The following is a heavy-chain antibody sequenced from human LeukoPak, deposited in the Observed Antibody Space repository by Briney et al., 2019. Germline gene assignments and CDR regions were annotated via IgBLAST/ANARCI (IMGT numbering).Heavy chain of an antibody. CDR2: ISAYNGNT. Sequence: ASVKVSCKASGNTFTSYGISWVRQAPGQGLEWMGWISAYNGNTNNAQKLQGRVTMTTDTSTSTAYMELRSLRSDDTAVYYCARDGRAAGDSDAFDIWGQGTMVTVSS. CDR1: GNTFTSYG. CDR3: ARDGRAAGDSDAFDI. D-gene: IGHD6-13*01. J-gene: IGHJ3*02. V-gene: IGHV1-18*01.